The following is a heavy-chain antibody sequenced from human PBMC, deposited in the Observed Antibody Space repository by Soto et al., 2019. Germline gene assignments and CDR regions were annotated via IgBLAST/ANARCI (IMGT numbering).Heavy chain of an antibody. V-gene: IGHV3-23*01. CDR3: AKYRGGSASPLDY. J-gene: IGHJ4*02. CDR1: GFTFSSYA. D-gene: IGHD6-19*01. CDR2: ISGSGGST. Sequence: GGSMRLSCAASGFTFSSYAMSWVRQAPGKGLEWVSAISGSGGSTYYADSVKGRFTISRDNSKKTLYLQMNSLRAEDTAVYYCAKYRGGSASPLDYWGQGTLLTLSS.